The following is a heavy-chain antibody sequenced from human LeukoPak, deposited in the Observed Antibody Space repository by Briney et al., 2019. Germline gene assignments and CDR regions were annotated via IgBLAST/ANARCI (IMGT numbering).Heavy chain of an antibody. D-gene: IGHD2/OR15-2a*01. CDR1: GYTVTDYY. V-gene: IGHV1-2*02. Sequence: SVTDSCKASGYTVTDYYMHCVRQSPGQGREGMGWVIPSSGGTTDTEKLQDRVTMDRDTSMSTAYMELTRLTSDDTAVYYCAPFNHDQNMFDQWGQGTLVTVSS. CDR3: APFNHDQNMFDQ. CDR2: VIPSSGGT. J-gene: IGHJ4*02.